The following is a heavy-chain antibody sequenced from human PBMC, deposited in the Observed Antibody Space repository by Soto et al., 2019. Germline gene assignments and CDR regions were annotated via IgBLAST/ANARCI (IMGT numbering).Heavy chain of an antibody. CDR1: GYTFTSYA. CDR3: ASPSSGWRKNYYGMDV. Sequence: GASVKVSCTASGYTFTSYAMHWVRQAPGQRLEWMGWINAGNGNTKYSQKFQGRVTITRDTSASTAYMELSSLRSEDTAVYYCASPSSGWRKNYYGMDVWGQGTTVTVSS. J-gene: IGHJ6*02. V-gene: IGHV1-3*01. D-gene: IGHD6-19*01. CDR2: INAGNGNT.